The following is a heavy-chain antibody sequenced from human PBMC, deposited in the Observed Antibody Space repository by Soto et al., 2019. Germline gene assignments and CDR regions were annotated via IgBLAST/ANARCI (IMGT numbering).Heavy chain of an antibody. Sequence: GGSLRLSCAASGFTFSSNDMSWVRQAPGKGLEWVSVIYSGGSTSYADAVKGRFTISRDNSKNTLYLQMNSLRAEDPAVYYCASDLMADYSSGYFYHYYFMDVWGQGTLVTVSS. CDR2: IYSGGST. V-gene: IGHV3-66*02. CDR1: GFTFSSND. CDR3: ASDLMADYSSGYFYHYYFMDV. D-gene: IGHD3-22*01. J-gene: IGHJ6*03.